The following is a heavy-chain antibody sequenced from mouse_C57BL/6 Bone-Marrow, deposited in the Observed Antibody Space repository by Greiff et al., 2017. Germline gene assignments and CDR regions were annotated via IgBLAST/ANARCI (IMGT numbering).Heavy chain of an antibody. Sequence: EVQGVESGGGLVQPGGSLKLSCAASGFTFSDYYMYWVRQTPEKRLEWVAYISNGGGSTYYPDTVKGRFTLSRDNAKNTLYLQMSRLKSEDTAMYYCARRGITDLYWYFAVWGTGTPVTVSS. D-gene: IGHD2-4*01. CDR1: GFTFSDYY. J-gene: IGHJ1*03. CDR2: ISNGGGST. CDR3: ARRGITDLYWYFAV. V-gene: IGHV5-12*01.